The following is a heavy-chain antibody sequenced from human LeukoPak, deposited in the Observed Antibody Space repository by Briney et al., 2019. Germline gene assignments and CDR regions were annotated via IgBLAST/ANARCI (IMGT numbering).Heavy chain of an antibody. CDR1: GFTFDDHA. CDR2: ISWNSGII. Sequence: GGSLRLSCAASGFTFDDHAMHWVRQAPGKGLEWVAGISWNSGIIDYADSVKGRFTISRDNAKNSLNLQMNSLRAEDTAFYYCTKDRLFLHDALDIWGQGTMVTVSS. D-gene: IGHD3-22*01. CDR3: TKDRLFLHDALDI. J-gene: IGHJ3*02. V-gene: IGHV3-9*01.